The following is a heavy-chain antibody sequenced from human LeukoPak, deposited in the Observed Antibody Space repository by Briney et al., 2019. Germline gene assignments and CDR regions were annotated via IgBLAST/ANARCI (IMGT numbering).Heavy chain of an antibody. V-gene: IGHV3-48*04. CDR2: ISSSGSTI. CDR1: GFTFRSYS. CDR3: ARDGYYYGSGSYFGDY. Sequence: PGGSLRLSCAASGFTFRSYSMNWVRQAPGKGLEWVSYISSSGSTIYYADSVKGRFTISRDNAKNSLYLQMNSLRAEDTAVYYCARDGYYYGSGSYFGDYWGQGTLVTVSS. D-gene: IGHD3-10*01. J-gene: IGHJ4*02.